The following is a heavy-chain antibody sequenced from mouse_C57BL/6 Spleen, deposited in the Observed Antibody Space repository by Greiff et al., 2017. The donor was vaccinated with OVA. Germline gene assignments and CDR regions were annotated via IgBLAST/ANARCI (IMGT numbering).Heavy chain of an antibody. J-gene: IGHJ4*01. Sequence: QVTLKVCGPGILQSSQTLSLTCSFSGFSLSTSGMGVSWIRQPSGKGLEWLAHIYWDDDKRYNPSLKSRLTISKDTSRNQVFLKITSVDTADTATYYCARRAGDYSNYAMDYWGQGTSVTVSS. CDR1: GFSLSTSGMG. CDR2: IYWDDDK. CDR3: ARRAGDYSNYAMDY. D-gene: IGHD2-5*01. V-gene: IGHV8-12*01.